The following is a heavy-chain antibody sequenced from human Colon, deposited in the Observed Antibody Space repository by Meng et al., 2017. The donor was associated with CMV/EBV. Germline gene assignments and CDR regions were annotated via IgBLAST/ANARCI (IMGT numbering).Heavy chain of an antibody. Sequence: GDSVSSSYVAWNWIRQSPSRGLEWLGRTYYRSQWSTDYAVSLRSRINIKADTAKNQFSLQLNSVAPEDTAMYYCARVISSIGIIDYWGQGSLVTVSS. CDR3: ARVISSIGIIDY. J-gene: IGHJ4*02. D-gene: IGHD1-26*01. V-gene: IGHV6-1*01. CDR2: TYYRSQWST. CDR1: GDSVSSSYVA.